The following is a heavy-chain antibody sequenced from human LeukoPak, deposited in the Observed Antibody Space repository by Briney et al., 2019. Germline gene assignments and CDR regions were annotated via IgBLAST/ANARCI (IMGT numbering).Heavy chain of an antibody. CDR1: GFTFDDYA. Sequence: GGSLRLSCAASGFTFDDYAMHWVRQAPGKGLEWVSGISGSGGSTYYVDSVKGRFTISRDNSKNTLFLQMNSLRADDTAVYYCAKDRSSSWDPFDYWGQGTLVTVSA. CDR3: AKDRSSSWDPFDY. CDR2: ISGSGGST. V-gene: IGHV3-23*01. J-gene: IGHJ4*02. D-gene: IGHD6-13*01.